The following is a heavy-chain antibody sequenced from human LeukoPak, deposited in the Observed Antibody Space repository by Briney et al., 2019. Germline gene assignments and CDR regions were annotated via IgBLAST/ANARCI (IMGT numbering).Heavy chain of an antibody. J-gene: IGHJ4*02. V-gene: IGHV1-18*01. CDR2: ITTYNGNT. CDR1: GYTFTSFG. CDR3: ARAVGSGWSSYFDY. Sequence: VASVKVSCKASGYTFTSFGISWVRQAPGQGLEWMGWITTYNGNTKYAQKVQGRVTMTTDTSTSTAYMELRSLRSDDTAVYYCARAVGSGWSSYFDYWGQGTLVAGSS. D-gene: IGHD6-19*01.